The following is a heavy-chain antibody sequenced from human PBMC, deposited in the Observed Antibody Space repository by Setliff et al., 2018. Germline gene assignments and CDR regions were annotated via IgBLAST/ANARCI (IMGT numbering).Heavy chain of an antibody. CDR2: IDPKSGRT. CDR1: GYPFVGYC. CDR3: AKQGDLAFDY. D-gene: IGHD3-16*01. V-gene: IGHV1-2*02. Sequence: ASVKVSCKTSGYPFVGYCIYWMRQAPGQGLEWVGWIDPKSGRTKYAVKFQGRVTMTRDTSSSTIYMEVNSLTSDDTAVYYCAKQGDLAFDYWGQGTQVTVSS. J-gene: IGHJ4*02.